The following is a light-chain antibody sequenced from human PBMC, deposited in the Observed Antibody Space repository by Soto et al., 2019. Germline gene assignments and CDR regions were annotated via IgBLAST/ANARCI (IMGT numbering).Light chain of an antibody. V-gene: IGKV3-15*01. CDR2: DSS. CDR1: QSVTSK. CDR3: QQYKLWPIT. Sequence: EIVMTQSPGTLSVSRGERATLSCWASQSVTSKLAWYQQKPGQAPRLLISDSSIRATGIPARFSGSGSGTEFTLTITSLQFEDFAVYYCQQYKLWPITFGQVTRLEVK. J-gene: IGKJ5*01.